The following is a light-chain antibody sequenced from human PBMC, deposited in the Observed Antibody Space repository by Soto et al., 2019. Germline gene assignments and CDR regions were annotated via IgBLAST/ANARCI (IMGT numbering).Light chain of an antibody. CDR1: QSVSSSY. J-gene: IGKJ3*01. CDR3: QQYGSSPFT. V-gene: IGKV3-20*01. CDR2: CAS. Sequence: ESVLTQSPGTLSMSPGERATLSCRASQSVSSSYSAWYQQKPGQAPRLLIYCASRRATGIPHRFSGSGSGTDFTLTISRLEAEDFAVYYCQQYGSSPFTFGPGTKVDIK.